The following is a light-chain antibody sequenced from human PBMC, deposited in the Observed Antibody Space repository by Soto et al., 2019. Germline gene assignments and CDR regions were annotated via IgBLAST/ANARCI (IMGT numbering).Light chain of an antibody. J-gene: IGLJ3*02. CDR2: AVS. CDR3: SSYTTSSTLV. V-gene: IGLV2-14*01. CDR1: SSDLGLYDY. Sequence: QAVVTQPASVSGSPGQSITISCTGTSSDLGLYDYVSWYQQYPDKAPKLMIYAVSYRPSGVSNRFSGSKSGNTASLTISGLQAEDEADYYCSSYTTSSTLVFGGGTKLTVL.